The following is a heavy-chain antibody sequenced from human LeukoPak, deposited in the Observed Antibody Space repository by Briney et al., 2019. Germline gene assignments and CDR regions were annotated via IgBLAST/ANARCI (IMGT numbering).Heavy chain of an antibody. D-gene: IGHD3-22*01. V-gene: IGHV4-4*07. CDR2: VYSSGVG. CDR3: AREEFLHEIDSSGYFVY. Sequence: KPSETLSLTCTVSGGSITGYYWNWIRQPAGQGLERLGRVYSSGVGNYNPSLTSRVTMSVDTSKNQFSLKLTSLTAADTAVYYCAREEFLHEIDSSGYFVYWGQGTLVTVSS. CDR1: GGSITGYY. J-gene: IGHJ4*02.